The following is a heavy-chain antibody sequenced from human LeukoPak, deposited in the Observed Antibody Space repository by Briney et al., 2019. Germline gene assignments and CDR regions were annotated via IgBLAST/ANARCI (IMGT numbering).Heavy chain of an antibody. V-gene: IGHV3-23*01. CDR3: AKDPLARNDGARGEFPRWVAD. D-gene: IGHD3-16*01. J-gene: IGHJ4*02. CDR1: GFTFSSYA. Sequence: GGSLRLSCAASGFTFSSYAMSWVRQAPGKGLEWVSAISGSGGSTYYADSVKGRFTISRDNSKNTLYLQMNSLRAEDTAVYYCAKDPLARNDGARGEFPRWVADWGQGTLVTVSS. CDR2: ISGSGGST.